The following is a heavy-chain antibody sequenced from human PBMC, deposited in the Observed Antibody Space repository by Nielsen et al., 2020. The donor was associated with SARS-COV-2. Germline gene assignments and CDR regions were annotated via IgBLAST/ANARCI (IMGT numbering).Heavy chain of an antibody. Sequence: ASVKVSCKVSGYTLTELSMHWVRQAPGKGLEWMGGFDPEDGETIYAQKFQGRVTMTTDTSTSTAYMELRSLKSDDTAVYYCARGTGEDYWGQGTLVTVSS. J-gene: IGHJ4*02. CDR1: GYTLTELS. CDR3: ARGTGEDY. CDR2: FDPEDGET. V-gene: IGHV1-24*01. D-gene: IGHD1-26*01.